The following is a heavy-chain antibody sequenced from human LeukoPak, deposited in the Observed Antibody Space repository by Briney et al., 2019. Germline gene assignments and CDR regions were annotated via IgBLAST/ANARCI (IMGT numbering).Heavy chain of an antibody. J-gene: IGHJ4*02. V-gene: IGHV5-51*01. CDR3: ARRVGGSSPRGYFDS. Sequence: GESLKISCKGSGYRFTSYWIGWVRQMPGKGLEWMGIIYPGDSDTRYSPSFQGQVTISADKSISTAYLQWSSLKASDTAMYYCARRVGGSSPRGYFDSCGQGTLVTVSS. CDR1: GYRFTSYW. D-gene: IGHD2-2*01. CDR2: IYPGDSDT.